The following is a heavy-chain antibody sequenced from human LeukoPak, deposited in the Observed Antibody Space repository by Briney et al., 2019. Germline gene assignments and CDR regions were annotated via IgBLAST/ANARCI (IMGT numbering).Heavy chain of an antibody. J-gene: IGHJ4*02. V-gene: IGHV3-30*03. Sequence: GGSLRPSCAASGFTFSSYGTHWVRQAPGKGLEGAAVISYDGSNKYYADSVKGRFTISRDNSKNTLYLQMNSLGAEDTAVYYCVLGPEPYSFDYWGQGTLVPVSS. CDR2: ISYDGSNK. CDR3: VLGPEPYSFDY. D-gene: IGHD1-14*01. CDR1: GFTFSSYG.